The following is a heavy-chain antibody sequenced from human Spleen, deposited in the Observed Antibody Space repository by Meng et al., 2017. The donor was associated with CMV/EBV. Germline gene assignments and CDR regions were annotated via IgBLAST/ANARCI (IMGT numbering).Heavy chain of an antibody. CDR2: IRSKAYGGTT. J-gene: IGHJ3*02. Sequence: GGSLRLSCAASGFTFSNAWMSWVRQAPGKGLEWVGFIRSKAYGGTTEYAASVKGRFTISRDDSKSIAYLQMNSLKTEDTAVYYCNYYDSSGYSNAFDIWGQGTMVTVSS. D-gene: IGHD3-22*01. CDR1: GFTFSNAW. V-gene: IGHV3-49*04. CDR3: NYYDSSGYSNAFDI.